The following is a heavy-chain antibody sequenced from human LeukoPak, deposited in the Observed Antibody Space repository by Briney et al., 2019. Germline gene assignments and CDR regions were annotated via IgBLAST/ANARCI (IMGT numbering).Heavy chain of an antibody. D-gene: IGHD6-13*01. CDR3: ARGQRRLAAPGATPPAPYFDY. CDR1: GFTFNSYT. CDR2: ISSTSSYI. V-gene: IGHV3-21*01. Sequence: GGSLRLSCAASGFTFNSYTMNCVRQAPGKGLEWVSSISSTSSYIYYADSVKGRFTISRDNAKNSLYLQMNSLRADDTAVYYCARGQRRLAAPGATPPAPYFDYWGQGTLVTVSS. J-gene: IGHJ4*02.